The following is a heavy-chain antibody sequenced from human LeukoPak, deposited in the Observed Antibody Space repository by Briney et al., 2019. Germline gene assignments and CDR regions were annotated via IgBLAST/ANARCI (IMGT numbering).Heavy chain of an antibody. Sequence: GGSLRLSCAASGFTVSSNSMSWVRQAPGKGLEWVSIIYGGSTTYYADSVKGRFTISRDNSKNTLYLQMNSLRAEDTAFYYCARGRPIDHWGQGTPVTVSS. CDR2: IYGGSTT. J-gene: IGHJ4*02. D-gene: IGHD6-25*01. CDR3: ARGRPIDH. V-gene: IGHV3-53*01. CDR1: GFTVSSNS.